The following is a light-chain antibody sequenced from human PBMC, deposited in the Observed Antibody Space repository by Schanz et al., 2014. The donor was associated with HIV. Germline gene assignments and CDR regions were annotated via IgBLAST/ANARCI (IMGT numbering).Light chain of an antibody. CDR2: GAS. CDR1: QSVTRNF. V-gene: IGKV3-20*01. Sequence: ETVLTQSPGSLSLFPGERATLSCRASQSVTRNFLAWYQHKPGQAPRLLISGASSRAAGIPDRFSGSGSGTDFTLTISRLEPEDFAVYYCQQYGSSPRTFGQGAKVEI. CDR3: QQYGSSPRT. J-gene: IGKJ1*01.